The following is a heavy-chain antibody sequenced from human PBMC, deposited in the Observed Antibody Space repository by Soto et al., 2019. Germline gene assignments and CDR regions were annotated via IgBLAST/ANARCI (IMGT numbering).Heavy chain of an antibody. Sequence: SETLSLTCTVSGGSISSYYWSWIRQPPGKGLEWIGYIYYSGSTNYNPSLKSRVTISVDTSKNQFSLKLSSVTAADTAVYYCARDLGYSAMYYYYGMDVWGQGTTVTVSS. CDR2: IYYSGST. J-gene: IGHJ6*02. CDR1: GGSISSYY. CDR3: ARDLGYSAMYYYYGMDV. D-gene: IGHD6-13*01. V-gene: IGHV4-59*01.